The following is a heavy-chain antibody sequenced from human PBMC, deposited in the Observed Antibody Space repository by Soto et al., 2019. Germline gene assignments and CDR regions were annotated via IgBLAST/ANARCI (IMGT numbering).Heavy chain of an antibody. J-gene: IGHJ3*02. CDR2: IYYSGST. V-gene: IGHV4-59*08. CDR1: GGSISSYY. D-gene: IGHD4-4*01. CDR3: ARHDYSNWGDAFDI. Sequence: SETLSLTCTVSGGSISSYYWSWIRQPPGKGLEWIGYIYYSGSTNYNPSLKSRVTISVDTSKNQFSLKLSSVTAADTAVYYCARHDYSNWGDAFDIWGQGTMVTVSS.